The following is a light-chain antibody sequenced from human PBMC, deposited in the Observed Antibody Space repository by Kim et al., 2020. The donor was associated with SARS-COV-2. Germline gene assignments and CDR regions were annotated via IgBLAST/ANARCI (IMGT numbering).Light chain of an antibody. V-gene: IGKV1-12*01. CDR2: EAS. CDR3: LQTDRFPWT. CDR1: QAISDW. J-gene: IGKJ1*01. Sequence: DIQMTQSPSSVAVSVGDRVTITCRASQAISDWLAWYQQKPGKAPKLLIYEASTLQRGVPSRFSGSGYGADFTLTISSLQPEDFATYYCLQTDRFPWTFGQGSKVEIK.